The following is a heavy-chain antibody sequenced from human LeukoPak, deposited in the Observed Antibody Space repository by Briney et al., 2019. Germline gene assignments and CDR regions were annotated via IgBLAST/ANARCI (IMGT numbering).Heavy chain of an antibody. CDR1: GFTFSSYA. CDR2: ISGGGGST. D-gene: IGHD2-2*01. J-gene: IGHJ4*02. Sequence: PGGSLRLSCAASGFTFSSYAMSWVRQAPGKGLEWVSAISGGGGSTYYADSVEGRFTISRDNPKNTLYLQMNSLRAEDTAVYYCALMGVVVVPAATFDYWGQGTLVTVSS. CDR3: ALMGVVVVPAATFDY. V-gene: IGHV3-23*01.